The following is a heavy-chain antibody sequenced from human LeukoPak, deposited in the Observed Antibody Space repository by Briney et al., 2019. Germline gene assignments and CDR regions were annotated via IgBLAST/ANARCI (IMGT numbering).Heavy chain of an antibody. J-gene: IGHJ6*03. CDR3: AKWAARRGYYYMDV. CDR2: ISSSSSTI. Sequence: GGSLRLSCAASGFTFRSYWMSWVRQAPGKGLEWVSYISSSSSTIYYADSVKGRFTISRDNAKNSLYLQMNSLRAEDTAVYYCAKWAARRGYYYMDVWGKGTTVTVSS. CDR1: GFTFRSYW. D-gene: IGHD6-6*01. V-gene: IGHV3-48*01.